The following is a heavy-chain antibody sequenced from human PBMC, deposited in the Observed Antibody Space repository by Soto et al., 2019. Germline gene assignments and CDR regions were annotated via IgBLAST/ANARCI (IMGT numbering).Heavy chain of an antibody. J-gene: IGHJ4*01. V-gene: IGHV1-18*01. CDR1: GYTFTSSG. CDR3: ARTTYSSCWCVTGRYFAF. CDR2: ISAYNGNT. D-gene: IGHD6-13*01. Sequence: ASVKVSCKASGYTFTSSGISWVRQAPGQGIEWMGWISAYNGNTNYAQKLQGRVTMTTDTSTSTAYMELRSLRSDDTAVYYCARTTYSSCWCVTGRYFAFCGRGTLDTVSA.